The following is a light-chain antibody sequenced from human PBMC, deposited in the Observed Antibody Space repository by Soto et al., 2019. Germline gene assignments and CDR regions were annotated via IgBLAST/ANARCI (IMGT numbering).Light chain of an antibody. J-gene: IGKJ1*01. V-gene: IGKV3-20*01. CDR1: QTVTRNY. CDR3: QQYNSYSWT. Sequence: EIVLSQSPDTLSLSPGERATLSCRASQTVTRNYLAWHQQKPGQTPRLLVYGASSRATGIPDRFSGSGSGTDFTLTISRLEPEDFATYYCQQYNSYSWTFGQATKV. CDR2: GAS.